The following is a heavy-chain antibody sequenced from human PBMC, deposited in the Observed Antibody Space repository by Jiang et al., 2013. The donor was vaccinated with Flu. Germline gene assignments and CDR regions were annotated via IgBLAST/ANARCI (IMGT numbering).Heavy chain of an antibody. J-gene: IGHJ5*02. Sequence: SISSSSYYWGWIRQPPGKGLEWIGSIYYSGSTYYNPSLKSRVTISVDTSKNQFSLKLSSVTAADTAVYYCASEGRITMIVVGHNWFDPWGQGTLVTVSS. CDR1: SISSSSYY. D-gene: IGHD3-22*01. CDR3: ASEGRITMIVVGHNWFDP. CDR2: IYYSGST. V-gene: IGHV4-39*01.